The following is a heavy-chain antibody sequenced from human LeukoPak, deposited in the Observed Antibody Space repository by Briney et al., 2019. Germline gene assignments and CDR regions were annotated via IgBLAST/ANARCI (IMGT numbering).Heavy chain of an antibody. CDR2: IYPGDSDT. V-gene: IGHV5-51*01. D-gene: IGHD5-12*01. Sequence: MRGESLKISCKGSGYTFASYWIGWVRQMPGKGLEWMGIIYPGDSDTRYSPSFQGQVTISADKSISTAYLQWSSLKASDTAMYYCARGHLYDYSTTSYYFDYWGQGTLVTVSS. J-gene: IGHJ4*02. CDR1: GYTFASYW. CDR3: ARGHLYDYSTTSYYFDY.